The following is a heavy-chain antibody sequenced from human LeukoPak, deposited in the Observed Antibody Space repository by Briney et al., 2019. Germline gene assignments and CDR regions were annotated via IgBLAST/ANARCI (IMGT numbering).Heavy chain of an antibody. CDR1: GYTFTGYY. CDR2: INPNSGGT. Sequence: ASVKVSCKASGYTFTGYYMHWVRQAPGQGLEWMGWINPNSGGTNYAQKFQGRVTMTRDTSISTAYMELSRLRSDDTAVYYCARAVVVVITRSPRGNFDYWGQGTLVTVSS. D-gene: IGHD3-22*01. V-gene: IGHV1-2*02. CDR3: ARAVVVVITRSPRGNFDY. J-gene: IGHJ4*02.